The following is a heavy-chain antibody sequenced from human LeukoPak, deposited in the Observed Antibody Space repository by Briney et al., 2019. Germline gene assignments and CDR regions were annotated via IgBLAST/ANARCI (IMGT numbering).Heavy chain of an antibody. V-gene: IGHV3-23*01. CDR1: GFTFSSYA. CDR3: AKTLGDIVGATNFDY. Sequence: PGGSLRLSCAASGFTFSSYAMSWVRQAPGKGLEWVSAISGSGGSTYYADSVKGRFTISRDNSKNTLYLQMNSLRAEDTAVYYCAKTLGDIVGATNFDYWGQGTLVTVSS. D-gene: IGHD1-26*01. J-gene: IGHJ4*02. CDR2: ISGSGGST.